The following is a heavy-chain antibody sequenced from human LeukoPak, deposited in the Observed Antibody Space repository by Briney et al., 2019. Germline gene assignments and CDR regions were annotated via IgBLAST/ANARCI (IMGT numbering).Heavy chain of an antibody. V-gene: IGHV1-3*01. J-gene: IGHJ6*04. Sequence: ASVKVSCKASGYTFTSYAMHWVRQAPGQRLEWMGWINAGNGNTKYSQKFQGRVTITRDTSASTAYMELSSPRSEDTAVYYCARDGPNSGYGPYYYYGMDVWGKGTTVTVSS. CDR3: ARDGPNSGYGPYYYYGMDV. D-gene: IGHD5-12*01. CDR1: GYTFTSYA. CDR2: INAGNGNT.